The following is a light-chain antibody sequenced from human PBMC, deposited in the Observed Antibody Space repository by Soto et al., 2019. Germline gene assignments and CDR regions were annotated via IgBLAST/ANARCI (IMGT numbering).Light chain of an antibody. Sequence: EIVLTQSPGTLSLSPGERVTLSCRASPSVSSSYLAWYQQKPGQAPRLLFYGASRRATGIPDRFSGGQSGTDFTLTVSRLEPEDFATYFCQQSNSSPYTFGQGTRLEIK. J-gene: IGKJ2*01. CDR2: GAS. V-gene: IGKV3-20*01. CDR1: PSVSSSY. CDR3: QQSNSSPYT.